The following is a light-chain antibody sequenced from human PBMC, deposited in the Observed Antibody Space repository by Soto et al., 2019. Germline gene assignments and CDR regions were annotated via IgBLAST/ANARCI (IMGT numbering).Light chain of an antibody. V-gene: IGLV2-14*01. CDR1: SSDVGGYNY. CDR2: EVS. J-gene: IGLJ2*01. Sequence: SVLTQPASVSGSPGQSITISCTGTSSDVGGYNYVSWYQQHPGKAPKLMIYEVSNRPSGVSNRFSGSKSGNTASLTISGLQAEDEADYYCTSYRGSSTVVFGGGTQLTVL. CDR3: TSYRGSSTVV.